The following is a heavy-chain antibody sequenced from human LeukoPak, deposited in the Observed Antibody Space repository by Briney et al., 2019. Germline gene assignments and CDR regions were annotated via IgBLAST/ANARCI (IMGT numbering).Heavy chain of an antibody. CDR1: GLSFSDSY. D-gene: IGHD4-23*01. Sequence: NTGGSLRLSCEVSGLSFSDSYMTWIRQTPGMGLESLAYISGMGHDIYYADSVKGRFTISRDNAKNSLYLQMNSLRPEDTALYYCSTGPRSLPYWGPGTLVTVSS. CDR2: ISGMGHDI. CDR3: STGPRSLPY. J-gene: IGHJ4*01. V-gene: IGHV3-11*01.